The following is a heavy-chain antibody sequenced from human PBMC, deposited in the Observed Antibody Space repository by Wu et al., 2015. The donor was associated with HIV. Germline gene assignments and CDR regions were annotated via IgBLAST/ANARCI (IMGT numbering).Heavy chain of an antibody. Sequence: QVPLLQSGAEVKKPGASVKVSCKVSGYTLTELSMHWVRQAPGKGLEWMGGFDPKHGEIIYAQKFQGRVTITADESTRTTYMELSSLRSEDTAVYFCARDLLWGEDFWGQGTLVTVSS. D-gene: IGHD2-21*01. V-gene: IGHV1-24*01. CDR1: GYTLTELS. CDR2: FDPKHGEI. CDR3: ARDLLWGEDF. J-gene: IGHJ4*02.